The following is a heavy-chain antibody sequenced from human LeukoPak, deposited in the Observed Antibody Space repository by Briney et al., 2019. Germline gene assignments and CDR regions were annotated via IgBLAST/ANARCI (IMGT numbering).Heavy chain of an antibody. V-gene: IGHV1-2*02. D-gene: IGHD5-18*01. J-gene: IGHJ4*02. Sequence: ASVKVSCKASGYTFTGYYMHWVRLAPGQGLEWRGWINPNSGGTNYAQKFQGRVTMTRDTSISTAYMELSRLRSDDPAVYYCARGVDTAMGLFDYWGQGTLVTVSS. CDR2: INPNSGGT. CDR3: ARGVDTAMGLFDY. CDR1: GYTFTGYY.